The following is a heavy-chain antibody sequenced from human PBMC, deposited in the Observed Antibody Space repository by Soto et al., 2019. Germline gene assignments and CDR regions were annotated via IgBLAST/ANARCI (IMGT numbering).Heavy chain of an antibody. J-gene: IGHJ4*02. CDR1: GFTFSTYG. Sequence: GGSLRLSCAASGFTFSTYGVSWVRQAPGKGLEWVSGISGSGGGTYYADSVKGRFTISRDNSKNTLYLQMNSLRVEDTAVYYCARDPSGYWVFDFWGQGTLVTVSS. CDR3: ARDPSGYWVFDF. CDR2: ISGSGGGT. D-gene: IGHD3-3*01. V-gene: IGHV3-23*01.